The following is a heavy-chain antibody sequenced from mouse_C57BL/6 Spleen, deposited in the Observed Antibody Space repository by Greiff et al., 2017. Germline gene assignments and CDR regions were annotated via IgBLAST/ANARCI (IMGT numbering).Heavy chain of an antibody. D-gene: IGHD2-1*01. CDR2: IYPGDGDT. V-gene: IGHV1-82*01. J-gene: IGHJ4*01. Sequence: VQLVESGPELVKPGASVKISCKASGYAFSSSWMNWVKQRPGKGLEWIGRIYPGDGDTNYNGKFKGKATLTADKSSSTAYMQLSSLTSEDSAVYFCARDDYGNYDYYAMDYWGQGTSVTVSS. CDR1: GYAFSSSW. CDR3: ARDDYGNYDYYAMDY.